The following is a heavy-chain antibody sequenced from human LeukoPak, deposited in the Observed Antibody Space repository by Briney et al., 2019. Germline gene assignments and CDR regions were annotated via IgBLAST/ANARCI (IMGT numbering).Heavy chain of an antibody. CDR3: AKGSVPWLLGFDFDY. Sequence: GGSLRLSCAASGFTFSSYAMSWVRQAPGKGLEWVSAISGSGGSTYYADSVKGRFTISRDNSKNTLYLQMNSLRAEDTAVYYCAKGSVPWLLGFDFDYWGQGTLVTVSS. CDR2: ISGSGGST. D-gene: IGHD3-10*01. J-gene: IGHJ4*02. V-gene: IGHV3-23*01. CDR1: GFTFSSYA.